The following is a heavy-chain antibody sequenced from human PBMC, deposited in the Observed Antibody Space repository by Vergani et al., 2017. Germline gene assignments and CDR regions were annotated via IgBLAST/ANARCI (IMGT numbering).Heavy chain of an antibody. CDR2: IYTIGST. CDR3: ARDTAVADDVFDL. Sequence: QVQLPESGPGLVRPSETLSLTCSVSGTSVSSGTHYWNWIRQPADKTLEWIGRIYTIGSTEYNPTLRSRITLSLVRSTNQVSRKVSSVTAAATAVYFCARDTAVADDVFDLWGQGTLVSVS. D-gene: IGHD6-19*01. CDR1: GTSVSSGTHY. V-gene: IGHV4-61*02. J-gene: IGHJ3*01.